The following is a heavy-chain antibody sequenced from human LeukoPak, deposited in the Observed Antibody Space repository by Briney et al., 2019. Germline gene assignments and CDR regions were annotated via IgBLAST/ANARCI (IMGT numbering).Heavy chain of an antibody. J-gene: IGHJ4*02. CDR3: ARAYYYGSGSYGLDY. D-gene: IGHD3-10*01. CDR2: IDHIGNT. Sequence: SEALSLTCAVYGGSFSGYFWTWIRQPPGKGLQWIGEIDHIGNTNYNPSLKSRVTISVDTSKYQFSLKLTSVTAADTAVYYCARAYYYGSGSYGLDYWGQGTLVTVSS. CDR1: GGSFSGYF. V-gene: IGHV4-34*01.